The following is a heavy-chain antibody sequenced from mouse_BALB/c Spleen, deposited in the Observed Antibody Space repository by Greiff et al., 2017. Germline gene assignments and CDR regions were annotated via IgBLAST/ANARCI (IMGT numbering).Heavy chain of an antibody. J-gene: IGHJ2*01. CDR3: ARGGYDSLDY. CDR1: GFTFSSYA. CDR2: ISSGGST. Sequence: EVQLVESGGGLVKPGGSLKLSCAASGFTFSSYAMSWVRQTPEKRLEWVASISSGGSTYYPDSVKGRFTISRDNARNILYLQMSSLRSEDTAMYYCARGGYDSLDYWGQGTTLTVSS. V-gene: IGHV5-6-5*01. D-gene: IGHD2-3*01.